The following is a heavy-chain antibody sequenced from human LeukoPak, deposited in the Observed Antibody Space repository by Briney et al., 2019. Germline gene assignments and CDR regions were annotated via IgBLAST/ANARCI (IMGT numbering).Heavy chain of an antibody. V-gene: IGHV6-1*01. CDR3: AREQVRGVMYDWFDP. J-gene: IGHJ5*02. CDR2: TYYRSKWYN. CDR1: GDSVSSNSAA. Sequence: SQTLSLTCAISGDSVSSNSAAWNWMRQSPSRGRESLGRTYYRSKWYNDYAVSVKSRITINPDTSKNQFSLQLNSVTPEDTAVYYCAREQVRGVMYDWFDPWGQGTLVTVSS. D-gene: IGHD3-10*01.